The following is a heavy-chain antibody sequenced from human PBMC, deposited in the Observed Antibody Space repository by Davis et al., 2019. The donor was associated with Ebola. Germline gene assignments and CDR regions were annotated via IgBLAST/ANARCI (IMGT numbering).Heavy chain of an antibody. J-gene: IGHJ4*02. D-gene: IGHD3-9*01. CDR3: ARAPNYDVLTGTSSYYFDY. Sequence: VSMKVSCKSSGYTFTSYGLVWVRQAPGLGLEWMGWINGFNTNTNFAQKFQGRVTVSKDTSTNTAYMDLRSLTSDDTAIYYCARAPNYDVLTGTSSYYFDYWGQGTLVTVSS. CDR2: INGFNTNT. V-gene: IGHV1-18*04. CDR1: GYTFTSYG.